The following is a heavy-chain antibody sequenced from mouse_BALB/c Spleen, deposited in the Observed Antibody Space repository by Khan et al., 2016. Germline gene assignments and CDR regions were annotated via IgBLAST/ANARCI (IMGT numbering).Heavy chain of an antibody. Sequence: VQLQQSGAELVKPGASVKLSRTASGFNIKDTYMHWVKQRPEQGLEWIGRIDPANGNTKYDPKFQGKATITADTSSNTAYLQLSSLTSEDTAVYYCARAEYGNFVFAYWGQGTLVTVSA. CDR2: IDPANGNT. V-gene: IGHV14-3*02. CDR3: ARAEYGNFVFAY. J-gene: IGHJ3*01. CDR1: GFNIKDTY. D-gene: IGHD2-10*02.